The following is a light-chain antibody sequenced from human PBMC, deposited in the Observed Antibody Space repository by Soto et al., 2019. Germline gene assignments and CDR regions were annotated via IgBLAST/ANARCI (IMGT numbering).Light chain of an antibody. Sequence: QSVLTQPASVSGSPGQSVTISCTGTTSDVGGYNSVSWYQQHPGKAPKLMIYEVSNRPSGVSNRFSGSKSGDTASLTISGLRAEDEADYYCSSYTGSSTLVVFGSGTKLTVL. CDR2: EVS. CDR1: TSDVGGYNS. CDR3: SSYTGSSTLVV. J-gene: IGLJ1*01. V-gene: IGLV2-14*01.